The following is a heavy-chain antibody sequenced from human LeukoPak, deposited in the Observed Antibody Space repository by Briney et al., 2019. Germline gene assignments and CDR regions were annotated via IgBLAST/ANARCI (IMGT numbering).Heavy chain of an antibody. Sequence: TGGSLRLSCAASGFTFSSYSMNWVRQAPGKGLEWVSYISSSSSTIYYADSVKGRFTISRDNSKNTLFLQMNSLRPEDTAVYYCTRGQYYYHSGHYLGNFDYWGPGTLVTVSS. CDR1: GFTFSSYS. D-gene: IGHD3-22*01. V-gene: IGHV3-48*01. J-gene: IGHJ4*02. CDR2: ISSSSSTI. CDR3: TRGQYYYHSGHYLGNFDY.